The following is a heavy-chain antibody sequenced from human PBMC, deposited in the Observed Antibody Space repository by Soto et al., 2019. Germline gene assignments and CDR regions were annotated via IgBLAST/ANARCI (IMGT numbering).Heavy chain of an antibody. CDR2: ISTGGAYM. Sequence: EVQLVESGGGLVKAGGSLRLSCTASGFTFRNYNMNWVRQAPGKGLEWVSSISTGGAYMFYADSVKGRFTISRDNAQNSLFLQIDSPRSEETAVYYCARDISSPGGDYFDSWGQGTLVTVSS. D-gene: IGHD3-10*01. CDR3: ARDISSPGGDYFDS. J-gene: IGHJ4*02. CDR1: GFTFRNYN. V-gene: IGHV3-21*06.